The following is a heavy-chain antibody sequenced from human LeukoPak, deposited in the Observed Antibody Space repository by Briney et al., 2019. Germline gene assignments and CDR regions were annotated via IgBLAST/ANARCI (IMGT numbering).Heavy chain of an antibody. J-gene: IGHJ3*02. D-gene: IGHD3-16*01. Sequence: GGSLRLSCTASGFTFGDYAMSWVRQAPGKGLEWVGFIRSKAYGGTTEYAASVKGRFTISRDDSKSIAYLQMNSLKTEDTAVYYCTRGGMRAFDIWGQGKMVTVSS. CDR3: TRGGMRAFDI. V-gene: IGHV3-49*04. CDR1: GFTFGDYA. CDR2: IRSKAYGGTT.